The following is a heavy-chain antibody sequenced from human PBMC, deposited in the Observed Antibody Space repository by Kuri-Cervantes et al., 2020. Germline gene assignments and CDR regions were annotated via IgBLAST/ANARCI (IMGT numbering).Heavy chain of an antibody. V-gene: IGHV3-33*01. CDR1: RFTFSSYG. J-gene: IGHJ4*02. D-gene: IGHD4-17*01. CDR2: IWSDGSNK. Sequence: GESLKISCAASRFTFSSYGMHWVRQAPGKGLEWVAFIWSDGSNKYYADSVKGRFTISRDNSKNSLYLQMNSLRAEDTAVYYCARDDMTTVTTEDYWGQGTLVTVSS. CDR3: ARDDMTTVTTEDY.